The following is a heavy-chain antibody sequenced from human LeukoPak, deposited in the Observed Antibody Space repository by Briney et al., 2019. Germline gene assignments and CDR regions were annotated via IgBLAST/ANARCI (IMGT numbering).Heavy chain of an antibody. CDR2: ISSSGSA. J-gene: IGHJ6*03. CDR3: ARLAYDCSSGYYTGGYYYMDV. CDR1: GHSITSSPYY. Sequence: SETLSLTCIVSGHSITSSPYYWGWIRQPPGKGLEWIGSISSSGSANYNPSLKSRVSLFVDMSKNQISLELTSVTAADTAVFYCARLAYDCSSGYYTGGYYYMDVWGKGTTVIVSS. D-gene: IGHD3-3*01. V-gene: IGHV4-39*01.